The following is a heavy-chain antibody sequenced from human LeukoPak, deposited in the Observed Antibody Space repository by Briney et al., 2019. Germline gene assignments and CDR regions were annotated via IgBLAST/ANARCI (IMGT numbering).Heavy chain of an antibody. V-gene: IGHV3-21*01. D-gene: IGHD1-7*01. CDR1: GFTFSSYS. J-gene: IGHJ4*02. Sequence: GGSLRLSCAASGFTFSSYSMNWVRQAPGKGLEWVSSISSSSSYIYYADSVKGRFTISRDNAKNSLYLQMNSLRAEDTAVYYCAGDMDWNSYYFDYWGQGTLVTVSS. CDR3: AGDMDWNSYYFDY. CDR2: ISSSSSYI.